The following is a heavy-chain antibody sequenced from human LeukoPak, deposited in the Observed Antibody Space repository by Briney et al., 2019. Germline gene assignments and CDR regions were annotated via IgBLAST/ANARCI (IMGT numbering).Heavy chain of an antibody. V-gene: IGHV1-2*02. D-gene: IGHD3-16*01. CDR3: ARDLASGPPHAFDI. CDR1: GYTFTGYY. J-gene: IGHJ3*02. CDR2: INPNSGGT. Sequence: ASVKVSCKASGYTFTGYYMHWVRQAPGQGLEWMGWINPNSGGTNYAQKFQGRVTMTRDTSISTAYMELSRLRSDDTAVYYCARDLASGPPHAFDIWGQGTMVTVSS.